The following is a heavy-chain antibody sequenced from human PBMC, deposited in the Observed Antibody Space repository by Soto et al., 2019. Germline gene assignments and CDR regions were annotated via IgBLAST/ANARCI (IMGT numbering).Heavy chain of an antibody. J-gene: IGHJ4*02. CDR2: LYYTGTP. CDR1: GDSLSSNSYY. CDR3: ARRSNLEVYFDF. Sequence: PSETLSLTCTVSGDSLSSNSYYWGWIRLSPGMGLEWIGNLYYTGTPYYNPSFRSRVSISKDTSKNQFSLILGSVTAGDTAVYYCARRSNLEVYFDFWGQGALVTVS. V-gene: IGHV4-39*01. D-gene: IGHD3-3*01.